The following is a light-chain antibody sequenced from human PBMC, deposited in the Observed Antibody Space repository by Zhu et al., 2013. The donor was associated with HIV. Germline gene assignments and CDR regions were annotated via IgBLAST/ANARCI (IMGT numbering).Light chain of an antibody. V-gene: IGKV3-20*01. CDR2: GAS. J-gene: IGKJ2*03. Sequence: EIVLTQSPGTLSLSPGERATLSCRASQSVSSSYLAWYQQKPGQAPRLLIYGASSRATGIPDRFSGSGSGTDFTLTIARLEPEDVALYYCQQSGFSPPSFGQGTQVGD. CDR1: QSVSSSY. CDR3: QQSGFSPPS.